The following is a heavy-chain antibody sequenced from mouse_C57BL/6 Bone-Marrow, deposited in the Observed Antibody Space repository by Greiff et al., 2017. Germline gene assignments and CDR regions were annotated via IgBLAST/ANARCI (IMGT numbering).Heavy chain of an antibody. J-gene: IGHJ2*01. Sequence: EVQLQQSGAELVRPGASVKLSCTASGFNIKDDYMHWVKQRPEQGLEWIGWIVPENGDTEYASKFQGKATITADTSSNTAYLQLSSLTSEDTAVYYCTTPATRGYYDYWGQGTTLTVSS. CDR2: IVPENGDT. D-gene: IGHD1-2*01. V-gene: IGHV14-4*01. CDR3: TTPATRGYYDY. CDR1: GFNIKDDY.